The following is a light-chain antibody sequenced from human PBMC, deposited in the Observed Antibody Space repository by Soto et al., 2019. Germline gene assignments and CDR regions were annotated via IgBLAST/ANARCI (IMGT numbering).Light chain of an antibody. CDR3: QRYGSSPPYA. J-gene: IGKJ2*01. CDR2: GTS. CDR1: QSVNSDY. Sequence: EIVLTQSPGTLSLSPGERATFSCRASQSVNSDYLAWYQQRPGLAPRLLIYGTSTRATGIPDRFSGSGSGTVFTLTINTLEPEDFAVYYCQRYGSSPPYAFGRGTKLEIK. V-gene: IGKV3-20*01.